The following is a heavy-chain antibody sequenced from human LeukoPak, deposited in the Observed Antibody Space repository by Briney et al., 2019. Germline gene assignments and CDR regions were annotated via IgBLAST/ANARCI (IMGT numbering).Heavy chain of an antibody. V-gene: IGHV3-66*02. CDR1: GFTVSSNY. D-gene: IGHD5-12*01. Sequence: GGSLRLSCAASGFTVSSNYMSWVRQAPGKGLEWVSVIYSGGSTYYADSVKGRFTISRDNSKNTLYLQMNSLRAEDTAVYYCARVWSGYDLYYYYMDVWGKGATVTVFS. CDR3: ARVWSGYDLYYYYMDV. CDR2: IYSGGST. J-gene: IGHJ6*03.